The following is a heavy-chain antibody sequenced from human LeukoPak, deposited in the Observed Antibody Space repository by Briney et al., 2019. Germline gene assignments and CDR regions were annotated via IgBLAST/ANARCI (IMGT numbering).Heavy chain of an antibody. CDR2: ISGSGGST. CDR3: ATSPPDILTGYPRGMGYPCYY. CDR1: GFTFSSYA. V-gene: IGHV3-23*01. Sequence: PGGSLRLSCAASGFTFSSYAMSWVRQAPGKGLEWVPAISGSGGSTYYADSVKGRFTISRDNSKNTLYLQMNSLRAEDTAVYYCATSPPDILTGYPRGMGYPCYYWGQGTLVTVSS. J-gene: IGHJ4*02. D-gene: IGHD3-9*01.